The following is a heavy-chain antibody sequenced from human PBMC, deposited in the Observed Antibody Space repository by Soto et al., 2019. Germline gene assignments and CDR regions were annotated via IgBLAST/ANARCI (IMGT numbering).Heavy chain of an antibody. V-gene: IGHV3-23*01. Sequence: GGSLRLSCAASGFTFSSYAMAWVRQAPGKGLEWVSTISASGVSTYYADSVKGRFTISRDNSKDTLYLQMNSLRAEDTAVYYCAKSPRGYCSSTSCLFDYWGQGTLVTVSS. CDR3: AKSPRGYCSSTSCLFDY. D-gene: IGHD2-2*01. CDR2: ISASGVST. J-gene: IGHJ4*02. CDR1: GFTFSSYA.